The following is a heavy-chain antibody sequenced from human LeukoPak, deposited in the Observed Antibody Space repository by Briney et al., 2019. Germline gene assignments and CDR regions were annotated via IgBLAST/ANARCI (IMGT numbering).Heavy chain of an antibody. Sequence: PGESLRLSCAASGFSFSSYAMSWVRQAPGKGLEWVSVIGGGPGNIYYADSVKGRFTISRDNAKNSLYLQMNSLRAEDTAVYYCAKAFRGTPDYDFWSGYYGWFISDAFDIWGQGTMVTVSS. CDR1: GFSFSSYA. D-gene: IGHD3-3*01. CDR3: AKAFRGTPDYDFWSGYYGWFISDAFDI. CDR2: IGGGPGNI. J-gene: IGHJ3*02. V-gene: IGHV3-23*01.